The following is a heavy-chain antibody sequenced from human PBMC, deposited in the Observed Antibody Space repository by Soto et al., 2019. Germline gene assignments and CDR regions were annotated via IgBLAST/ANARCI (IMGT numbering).Heavy chain of an antibody. V-gene: IGHV3-23*01. D-gene: IGHD2-2*01. CDR1: GFTFNTYA. J-gene: IGHJ4*02. Sequence: EVQLLESGGGLVQPGGSLRVSCAASGFTFNTYAMSWVRQAPGKGLEWVSTISGDGSSTYYADSVKGRFTISRDNSKNTLDLQMNTLRAEDTAVYYCAKDGCIATSCSKDYWGQGTLVTVSS. CDR2: ISGDGSST. CDR3: AKDGCIATSCSKDY.